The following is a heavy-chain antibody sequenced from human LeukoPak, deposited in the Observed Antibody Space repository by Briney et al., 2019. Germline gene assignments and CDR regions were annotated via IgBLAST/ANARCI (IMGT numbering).Heavy chain of an antibody. V-gene: IGHV1-2*02. D-gene: IGHD6-6*01. Sequence: ASVKVSCKASGYTFTGYYMHWVRQAPGQGLEWMGWINPNSGGTNYAQKFQGRVTMTRDTSISTAYMELSRLRSDDTAVYYCARDPRSSGVAARPGNWFDPWGQGTLVTVSS. CDR2: INPNSGGT. CDR3: ARDPRSSGVAARPGNWFDP. J-gene: IGHJ5*02. CDR1: GYTFTGYY.